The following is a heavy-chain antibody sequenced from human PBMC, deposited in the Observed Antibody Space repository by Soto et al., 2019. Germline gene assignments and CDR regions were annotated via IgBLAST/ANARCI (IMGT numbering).Heavy chain of an antibody. D-gene: IGHD6-13*01. CDR2: IYYSGST. CDR3: ARSPIEAVVKGDFDY. Sequence: SETLSLTCAVSGGSISSGGYSWSWIRQPPGKGLEWIGYIYYSGSTNYNPSLKSRITISVDTSKNQFSLRLSSVTAADTAVYYCARSPIEAVVKGDFDYWGQGTLVTVSS. V-gene: IGHV4-61*08. J-gene: IGHJ4*02. CDR1: GGSISSGGYS.